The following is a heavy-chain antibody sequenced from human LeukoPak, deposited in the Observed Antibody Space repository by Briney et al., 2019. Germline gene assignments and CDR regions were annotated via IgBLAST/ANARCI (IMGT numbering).Heavy chain of an antibody. V-gene: IGHV3-23*01. D-gene: IGHD3-10*01. J-gene: IGHJ4*02. CDR3: AKVSGVAVRGVTRD. CDR1: GFTFSSYA. CDR2: ISGSGGST. Sequence: GGSLRLSCAAPGFTFSSYAMSWVRQAPGKGLEWVSAISGSGGSTYYADSVKGRFTISRDNSKNTLYLQMNSLRAEDTAVYYCAKVSGVAVRGVTRDWGQGTLVTVSS.